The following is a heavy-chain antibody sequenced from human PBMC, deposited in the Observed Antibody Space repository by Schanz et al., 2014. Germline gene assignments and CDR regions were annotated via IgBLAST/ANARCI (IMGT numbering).Heavy chain of an antibody. V-gene: IGHV3-74*01. Sequence: EVQLVESGGGLVQPGGSLRLSCAASGFTFNTSWFHWVRQPPGKGLLWVSRVSRDGGKTTYVDSVRGRFTISRDTAKNTVFLQMNNLRAEDTAVYYCARGASRDYFAMDVWGQGTTVTVSS. J-gene: IGHJ6*02. CDR2: VSRDGGKT. CDR1: GFTFNTSW. CDR3: ARGASRDYFAMDV.